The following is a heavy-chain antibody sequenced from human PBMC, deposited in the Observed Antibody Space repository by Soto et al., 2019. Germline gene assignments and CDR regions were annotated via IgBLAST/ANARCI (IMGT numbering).Heavy chain of an antibody. J-gene: IGHJ6*02. CDR3: ARGQPQGMDV. D-gene: IGHD2-2*01. CDR2: INHSGST. V-gene: IGHV4-34*01. Sequence: SETLSLTCAVYGGSFSGYYWSWIRQPPGKGLEWIGEINHSGSTNYNPSLKSRVTISVDTSKNQFSLKLSSVTAADTAAYYCARGQPQGMDVWGQGTTVTVSS. CDR1: GGSFSGYY.